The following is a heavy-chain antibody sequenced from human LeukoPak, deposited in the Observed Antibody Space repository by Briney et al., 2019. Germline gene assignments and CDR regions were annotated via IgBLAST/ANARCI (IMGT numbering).Heavy chain of an antibody. V-gene: IGHV3-23*01. Sequence: GGSLRLSCAASGFAFSSYAMSWVRQAPGKGLEWVSAISGSGGSTYYADSVKGRFTISRDNSKNTLYLQMNSLRAEDTAVYYCAKPYDILTGYLDYWGQGTLVTVSS. D-gene: IGHD3-9*01. CDR1: GFAFSSYA. J-gene: IGHJ4*02. CDR3: AKPYDILTGYLDY. CDR2: ISGSGGST.